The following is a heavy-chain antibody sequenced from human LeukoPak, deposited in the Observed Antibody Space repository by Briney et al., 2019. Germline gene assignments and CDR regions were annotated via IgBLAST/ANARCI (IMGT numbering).Heavy chain of an antibody. J-gene: IGHJ4*02. D-gene: IGHD3-10*01. CDR2: IYTDGGT. CDR3: AREQPPGVYFDY. Sequence: GGSLRLSCAASGFTVSNNYLSWVRQAPGRGVEWVSIIYTDGGTYYADSVKGRFTISRDNSKNTLYLQMNSLRADDTAVYYCAREQPPGVYFDYWGQGTLVTVSS. V-gene: IGHV3-53*01. CDR1: GFTVSNNY.